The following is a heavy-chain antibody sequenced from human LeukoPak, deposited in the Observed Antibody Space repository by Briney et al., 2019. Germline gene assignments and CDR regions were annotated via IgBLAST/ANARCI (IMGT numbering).Heavy chain of an antibody. CDR1: GYTFTGYY. CDR2: INPNSGGT. D-gene: IGHD6-13*01. CDR3: ATGRAAAGTTEYYYYYMDV. Sequence: ASVRVSCKASGYTFTGYYMHWVRQAPGQGLEWMGWINPNSGGTNYAQKFQGRVTMTRDTSISTAYMELSRLRSDDTAVYNCATGRAAAGTTEYYYYYMDVWGKGTTVTVSS. J-gene: IGHJ6*03. V-gene: IGHV1-2*02.